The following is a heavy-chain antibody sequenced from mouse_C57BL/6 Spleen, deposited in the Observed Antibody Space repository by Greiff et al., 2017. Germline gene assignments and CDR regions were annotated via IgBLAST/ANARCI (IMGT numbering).Heavy chain of an antibody. CDR3: ARRDYDDYDGDATDY. D-gene: IGHD2-4*01. J-gene: IGHJ4*01. CDR1: GYTFTSYW. V-gene: IGHV1-50*01. CDR2: IDPSDSYT. Sequence: VQLQQPGAELVKPGASVKLSCKASGYTFTSYWMQWVKQRPGQGLEWIGEIDPSDSYTNYNQKFKGKATLTVDTSSSTAYMQLSSLTSEDSAVYYRARRDYDDYDGDATDYWGQGTSVTVSS.